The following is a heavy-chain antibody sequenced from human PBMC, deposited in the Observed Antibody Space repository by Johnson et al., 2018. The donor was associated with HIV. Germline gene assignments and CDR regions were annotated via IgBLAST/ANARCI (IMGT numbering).Heavy chain of an antibody. Sequence: QVQLVESGGGVVQPGKSLRLSCVASGFTFSSYGMHWVRQAPGRGLEWVAVIWYDGTNKYSADSVKGRFNISRDNSNSTLYLQMNSLRGEDPAMYYCARSPGKDYDGNSGGFNVWGQGTMVTVSS. J-gene: IGHJ3*01. CDR3: ARSPGKDYDGNSGGFNV. CDR2: IWYDGTNK. V-gene: IGHV3-33*01. CDR1: GFTFSSYG. D-gene: IGHD4-23*01.